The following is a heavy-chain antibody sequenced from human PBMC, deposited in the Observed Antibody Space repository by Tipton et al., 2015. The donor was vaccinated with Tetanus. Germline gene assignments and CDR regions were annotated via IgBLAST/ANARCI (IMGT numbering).Heavy chain of an antibody. Sequence: LVKPTENLTLNCTVSGDPMNDFYWRWIRQPPGKGLEWIGHIFYSGNTDYNPSLKSRVTISVDTSRKQFSLRLSSVNAADTAVYYCARDHRLSASYAGWFDPWGQGTLVIVSS. CDR2: IFYSGNT. CDR1: GDPMNDFY. J-gene: IGHJ5*02. V-gene: IGHV4-59*01. D-gene: IGHD2-8*01. CDR3: ARDHRLSASYAGWFDP.